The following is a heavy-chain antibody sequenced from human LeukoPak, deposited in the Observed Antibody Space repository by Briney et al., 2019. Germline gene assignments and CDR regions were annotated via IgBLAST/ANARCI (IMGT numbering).Heavy chain of an antibody. D-gene: IGHD4-23*01. Sequence: GGSLRLSCAASGFTFSSYNMNWVRQAPGKGLEWVSSISSSSSYIYYADSVKGRFTISRDNAKKSLYLRMNSLRAEDTAVYYCARRGDGGRSFDYWGQGALVTVSS. CDR2: ISSSSSYI. CDR3: ARRGDGGRSFDY. J-gene: IGHJ4*02. CDR1: GFTFSSYN. V-gene: IGHV3-21*04.